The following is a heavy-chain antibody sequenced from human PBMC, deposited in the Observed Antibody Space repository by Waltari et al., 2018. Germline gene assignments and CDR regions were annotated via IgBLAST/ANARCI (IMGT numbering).Heavy chain of an antibody. CDR3: SSDSDFYY. J-gene: IGHJ4*02. CDR2: ISYDGSNK. CDR1: AFTFSSYA. V-gene: IGHV3-30-3*01. Sequence: QVQLVESGGGVVQPGRSLKLSCAASAFTFSSYAMHVIRQAPGKGLEWVSVISYDGSNKYYADSVKGRFTISRDNSKNTLYLQMNSLRAEDTAVYSCSSDSDFYYWGQGTLVTVSS.